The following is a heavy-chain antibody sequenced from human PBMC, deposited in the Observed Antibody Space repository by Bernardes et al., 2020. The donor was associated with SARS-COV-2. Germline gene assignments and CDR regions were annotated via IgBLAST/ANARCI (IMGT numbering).Heavy chain of an antibody. CDR2: INNSGST. CDR1: GGSFSGSY. J-gene: IGHJ3*02. V-gene: IGHV4-34*01. Sequence: SETLSLTCAVYGGSFSGSYWSWIRQPPGPGLAWIGEINNSGSTNYNPSLKSRVTISVDTSKNQFSLKLSSVTAADTAVYYCARDLGPTDVRAFEIWGRGTLVTVS. D-gene: IGHD3-16*01. CDR3: ARDLGPTDVRAFEI.